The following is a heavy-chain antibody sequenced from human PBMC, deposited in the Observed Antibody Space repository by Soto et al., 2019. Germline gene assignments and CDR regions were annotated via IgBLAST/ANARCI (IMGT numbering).Heavy chain of an antibody. D-gene: IGHD3-22*01. V-gene: IGHV1-69*13. CDR3: ARGYAEDYYDSSGYYYFXY. J-gene: IGHJ4*02. CDR1: GGTFSSYA. CDR2: IIPIFGTA. Sequence: SVKVSCKASGGTFSSYAISWVRQAPGQGLEWMGGIIPIFGTANYAQKFQGRVTITADESTSTAYMELSSLRSEDTAVYYCARGYAEDYYDSSGYYYFXYWGQGTLVTVSS.